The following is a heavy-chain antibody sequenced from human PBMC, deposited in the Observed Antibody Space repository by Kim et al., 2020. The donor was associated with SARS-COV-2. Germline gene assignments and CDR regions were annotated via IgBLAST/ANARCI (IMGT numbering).Heavy chain of an antibody. CDR2: IYHSGST. Sequence: SETLSLTCAVSGGSISSSNWWSWVRQPPGKGLEWIGEIYHSGSTNYNPSLKSRVTISVDKSKNQFSLKLSSVTAADTAVYYCARDLGLAAAPDAFDIWGQGTMVTVSS. D-gene: IGHD6-13*01. V-gene: IGHV4-4*02. CDR1: GGSISSSNW. J-gene: IGHJ3*02. CDR3: ARDLGLAAAPDAFDI.